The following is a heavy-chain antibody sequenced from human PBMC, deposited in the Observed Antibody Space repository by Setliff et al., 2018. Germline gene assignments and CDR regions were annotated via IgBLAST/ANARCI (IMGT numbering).Heavy chain of an antibody. J-gene: IGHJ4*02. D-gene: IGHD1-7*01. Sequence: SETLSLTCAVSGYSIGSGYYWGWIRQPPGKGLEWIGTMSHVGGTYYNPSLQSRVTISLDASRNQFSLKLTSVTAADTAVYYCARRHYSGVTETTPFDYWGQGTLVTVSS. CDR3: ARRHYSGVTETTPFDY. CDR2: MSHVGGT. CDR1: GYSIGSGYY. V-gene: IGHV4-38-2*01.